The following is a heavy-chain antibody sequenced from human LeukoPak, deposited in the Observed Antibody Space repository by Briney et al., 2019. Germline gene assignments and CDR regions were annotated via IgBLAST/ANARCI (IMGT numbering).Heavy chain of an antibody. J-gene: IGHJ4*02. V-gene: IGHV3-74*01. CDR2: ISSDGSST. D-gene: IGHD6-19*01. Sequence: GGSLTLSCAASGFTFNNYWMHWVRQAAGKGLVWVSRISSDGSSTNYADSVKGRFTISRDNANNPLNLQMNSLRAEDSAVYYCARVNDGSSGWRVFDFWGQGTLVTVSS. CDR3: ARVNDGSSGWRVFDF. CDR1: GFTFNNYW.